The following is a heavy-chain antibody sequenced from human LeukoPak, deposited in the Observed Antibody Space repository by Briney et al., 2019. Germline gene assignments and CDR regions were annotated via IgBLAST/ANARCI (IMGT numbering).Heavy chain of an antibody. J-gene: IGHJ4*02. V-gene: IGHV3-30*18. CDR2: ISYDGTNK. CDR1: GFTFRSYG. D-gene: IGHD3-22*01. CDR3: AKSRSEDNSGYFDY. Sequence: GGSLRLSCAASGFTFRSYGMHWVRQAPSRGLEWVTVISYDGTNKYYADSVKGRFTISRDNSKNTLFLQMNSLRAEDTAVYYCAKSRSEDNSGYFDYWGQGILVTVPS.